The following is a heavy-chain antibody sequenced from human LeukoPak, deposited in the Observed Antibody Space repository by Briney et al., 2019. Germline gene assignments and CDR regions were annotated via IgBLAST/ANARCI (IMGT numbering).Heavy chain of an antibody. D-gene: IGHD3-10*01. CDR3: TTDGLYYSGVLDY. J-gene: IGHJ4*02. CDR2: IKSKSDGGTT. Sequence: GGSLRLSCAASGFTFSSYGMHWVRQAPGKGLEWVGRIKSKSDGGTTDYAAPVKGRFTISRDDSKNTLYLQMNSLKTEDTAVYYCTTDGLYYSGVLDYWGQGTLVTVSS. V-gene: IGHV3-15*01. CDR1: GFTFSSYG.